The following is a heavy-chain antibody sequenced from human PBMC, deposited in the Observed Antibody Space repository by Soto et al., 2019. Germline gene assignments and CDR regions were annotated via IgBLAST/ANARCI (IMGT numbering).Heavy chain of an antibody. CDR2: MNPNSGNT. J-gene: IGHJ4*02. V-gene: IGHV1-8*01. CDR3: AKQPVFIRPFDY. Sequence: EASVKVSCKASGYTFTSYDINWVRQATGQGLEWMGWMNPNSGNTGYAQKFQGRVTMTRNTSISTAYMELSSLRSEDTAVYYCAKQPVFIRPFDYGGQGALVTVS. D-gene: IGHD3-10*01. CDR1: GYTFTSYD.